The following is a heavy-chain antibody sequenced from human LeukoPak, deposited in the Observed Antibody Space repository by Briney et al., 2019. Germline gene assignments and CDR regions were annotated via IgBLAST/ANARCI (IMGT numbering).Heavy chain of an antibody. CDR3: ARPPPARYCSSTSCYTRFNYYYGMDV. Sequence: ASVKVSCKASGYTFTGYYMHWVRQAPGQGLEWMGWINPNSGGTNYAQKFQGRVTMTRNTSISTAYMELSSLRSEDTAVYYCARPPPARYCSSTSCYTRFNYYYGMDVWGQGTTVTVSS. CDR2: INPNSGGT. CDR1: GYTFTGYY. V-gene: IGHV1-2*02. D-gene: IGHD2-2*02. J-gene: IGHJ6*02.